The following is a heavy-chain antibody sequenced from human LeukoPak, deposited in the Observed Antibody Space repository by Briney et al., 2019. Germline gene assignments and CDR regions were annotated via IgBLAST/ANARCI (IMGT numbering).Heavy chain of an antibody. CDR3: ARGDNDRYSSSS. CDR2: IIPIFGTA. D-gene: IGHD6-6*01. CDR1: GGTFSGYA. V-gene: IGHV1-69*05. J-gene: IGHJ5*02. Sequence: SVKVSCKASGGTFSGYAISWVRQAPGQGLEWMGGIIPIFGTANYAQKFQGRVTITTDESTSTAYMELSSLRSEDTAVYYCARGDNDRYSSSSWGQGTLVTVSS.